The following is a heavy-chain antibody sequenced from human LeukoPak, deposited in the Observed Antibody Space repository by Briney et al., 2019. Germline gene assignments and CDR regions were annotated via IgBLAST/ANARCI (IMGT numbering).Heavy chain of an antibody. CDR2: ISFDGSNK. Sequence: PGGSLRLSCAASGFTFSNSGMHWVRQAPGKGLEWVAVISFDGSNKNFADSVRGRFTISRDNSKNTLYLQMSSLRAEDTAVYYCVKTVGATTSRDMTGDYWGQGTLVTVSS. CDR1: GFTFSNSG. CDR3: VKTVGATTSRDMTGDY. D-gene: IGHD1-26*01. V-gene: IGHV3-30*18. J-gene: IGHJ4*02.